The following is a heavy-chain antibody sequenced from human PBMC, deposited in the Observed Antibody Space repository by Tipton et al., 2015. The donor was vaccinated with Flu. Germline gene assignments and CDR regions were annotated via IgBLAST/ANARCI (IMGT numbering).Heavy chain of an antibody. D-gene: IGHD2-21*01. CDR2: IVRSGTTT. CDR3: AKELFRASSGTRGGDY. CDR1: GITFSSYA. Sequence: SLRLSCTASGITFSSYAMSWVRQAPGKGLEWVSSIVRSGTTTYYADSVKGRFSISRDNSKNTLYLQMNSLRAEDTATYYCAKELFRASSGTRGGDYWGQGALVTVSS. J-gene: IGHJ4*02. V-gene: IGHV3-23*01.